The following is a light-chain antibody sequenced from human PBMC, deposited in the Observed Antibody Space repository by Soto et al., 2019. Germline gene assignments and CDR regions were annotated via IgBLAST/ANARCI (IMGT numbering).Light chain of an antibody. J-gene: IGKJ5*01. V-gene: IGKV1-33*01. Sequence: DIQMTQSPSAMSASVGDRITITCRASQGISSYLAWYQQKPGKAPKLLIRAASILQSGVPSRFRGSGSGTDFTFTISRLQPEDIATYYCQQYENLPTFGQGTRLEIK. CDR1: QGISSY. CDR3: QQYENLPT. CDR2: AAS.